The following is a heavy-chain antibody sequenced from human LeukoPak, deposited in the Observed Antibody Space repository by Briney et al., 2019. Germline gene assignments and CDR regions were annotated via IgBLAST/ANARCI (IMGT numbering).Heavy chain of an antibody. Sequence: GRSLRLSCAASGFTFSSYDMHWVRQAPGKGLEWVSYISSSGSTIYYADSVKGRFTISRDNAKNSLYLQMNSLRAEDTAVYYCASEKRITIFGVVNTNWFDPWGQGTLVTVSS. V-gene: IGHV3-48*03. CDR1: GFTFSSYD. CDR2: ISSSGSTI. J-gene: IGHJ5*02. D-gene: IGHD3-3*01. CDR3: ASEKRITIFGVVNTNWFDP.